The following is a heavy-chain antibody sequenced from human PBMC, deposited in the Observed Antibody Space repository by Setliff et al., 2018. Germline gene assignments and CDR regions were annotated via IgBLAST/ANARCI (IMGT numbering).Heavy chain of an antibody. V-gene: IGHV3-7*01. CDR3: ARDRTAMVTHYGMDV. Sequence: GGSLRLSCVTPGFTFSRYWMSWVRQAPGKGLEWVANIKEDGSEKDYVDSVKGRFTVSRDNAKNSLYLQMNSLRAEDTAVYYCARDRTAMVTHYGMDVWGQGTTVTVSS. D-gene: IGHD5-18*01. J-gene: IGHJ6*02. CDR2: IKEDGSEK. CDR1: GFTFSRYW.